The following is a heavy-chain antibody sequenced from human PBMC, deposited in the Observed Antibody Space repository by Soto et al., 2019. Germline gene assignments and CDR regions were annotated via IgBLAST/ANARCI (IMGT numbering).Heavy chain of an antibody. V-gene: IGHV3-7*03. J-gene: IGHJ4*02. CDR2: IDRGGSEK. CDR1: GFTSGSDW. D-gene: IGHD3-22*01. CDR3: TRDLDTRGSAPISEY. Sequence: QPGGSLRLSCAGSGFTSGSDWMTWVRQAPGKGLEWVANIDRGGSEKYYMDSVKGRFTISRDNAKNSLYLQMNSLRVEDTAFYYCTRDLDTRGSAPISEYWGQGALVTVSS.